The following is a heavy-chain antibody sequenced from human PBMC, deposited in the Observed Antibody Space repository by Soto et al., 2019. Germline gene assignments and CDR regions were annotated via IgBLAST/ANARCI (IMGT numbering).Heavy chain of an antibody. D-gene: IGHD3-16*01. J-gene: IGHJ4*02. CDR1: GYTFRNYG. Sequence: QVQLAQAGTEVRRPGASVKVSCTASGYTFRNYGLSWVRQDPGQGLEWMGWISPYNGDTKYTQKFQGRVTMTIDTSTSTTYMELRSLRFDDTAVYYCARGEWLLGLDYWGQGTLVTVSS. V-gene: IGHV1-18*01. CDR3: ARGEWLLGLDY. CDR2: ISPYNGDT.